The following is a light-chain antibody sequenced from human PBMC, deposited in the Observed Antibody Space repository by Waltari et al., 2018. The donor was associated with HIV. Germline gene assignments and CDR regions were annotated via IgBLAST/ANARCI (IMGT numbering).Light chain of an antibody. Sequence: DIVMTQSPLSLPVTPGEPASISCRSSQSLLHSNGYNYLDWYLQKPGQSPQLLIYLGSNRASGVPDRFSGSGSGTDFTLKISRVEAEDVGVYYCMQVLQTPLTFGGGTKVESK. CDR3: MQVLQTPLT. CDR1: QSLLHSNGYNY. J-gene: IGKJ4*01. V-gene: IGKV2-28*01. CDR2: LGS.